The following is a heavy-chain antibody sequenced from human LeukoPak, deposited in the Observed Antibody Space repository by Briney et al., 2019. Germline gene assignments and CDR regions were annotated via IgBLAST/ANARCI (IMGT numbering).Heavy chain of an antibody. D-gene: IGHD6-19*01. Sequence: SETLSLTCTVSGGSLSSYYWSWIRQPPGKGLEWIGYIYYSGSTNYNPSLKSRVTISVDTSKNQFSLKLSSVTAADTAVYYCARDAGAVAGSHYFDYWGQGTLVTVSS. V-gene: IGHV4-59*01. CDR2: IYYSGST. J-gene: IGHJ4*02. CDR1: GGSLSSYY. CDR3: ARDAGAVAGSHYFDY.